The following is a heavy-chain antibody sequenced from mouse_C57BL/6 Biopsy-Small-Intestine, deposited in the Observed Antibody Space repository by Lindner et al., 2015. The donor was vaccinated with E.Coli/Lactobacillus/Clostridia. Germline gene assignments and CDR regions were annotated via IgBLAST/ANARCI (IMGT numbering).Heavy chain of an antibody. D-gene: IGHD1-1*01. CDR3: ARDRTTTVVDAMDY. V-gene: IGHV5-4*01. CDR1: GFTFSSYA. Sequence: VQLQESRGGLVKPGGSLKLSCAASGFTFSSYAMSWVRQTSEKRLEWVATISDGGSYTYYPDNVKGRFTISRDNAKNNLYLQMSHLKSEDTAMYYCARDRTTTVVDAMDYWGQGTSVTVSS. J-gene: IGHJ4*01. CDR2: ISDGGSYT.